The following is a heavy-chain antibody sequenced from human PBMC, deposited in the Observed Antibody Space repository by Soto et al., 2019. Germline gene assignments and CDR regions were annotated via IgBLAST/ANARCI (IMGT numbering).Heavy chain of an antibody. J-gene: IGHJ6*02. Sequence: PGGSLRLSCAASGFTFSSYGMHWVRQAPGKGLEWVAVISYDGSNKYYADSVKGRFTISRDNSKNTLYLQMNSLRAEDTAVYYCALAVAGTSDWDYYYYGMDVWGQGTTVTVSS. V-gene: IGHV3-30*03. CDR3: ALAVAGTSDWDYYYYGMDV. D-gene: IGHD6-19*01. CDR2: ISYDGSNK. CDR1: GFTFSSYG.